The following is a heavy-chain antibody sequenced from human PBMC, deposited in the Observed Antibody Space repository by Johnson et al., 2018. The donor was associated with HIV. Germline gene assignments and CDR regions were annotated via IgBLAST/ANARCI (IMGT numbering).Heavy chain of an antibody. D-gene: IGHD1-26*01. Sequence: MQLVESGGGLVQPGGSLRLSCAVSGFIFDDYGMSWVRQAPGKGLEWVSGINWNGGSTGYADSVKGRFNISRDNAKNSLFLQMNSLRAEDTALYYCARRGWELWTTQNAFDIWGQGTMVTVSS. CDR1: GFIFDDYG. CDR2: INWNGGST. CDR3: ARRGWELWTTQNAFDI. J-gene: IGHJ3*02. V-gene: IGHV3-20*04.